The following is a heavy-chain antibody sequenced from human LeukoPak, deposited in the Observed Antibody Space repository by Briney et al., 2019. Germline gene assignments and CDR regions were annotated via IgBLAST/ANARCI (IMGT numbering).Heavy chain of an antibody. D-gene: IGHD2-15*01. V-gene: IGHV3-64D*06. CDR2: ISSNGDST. CDR1: GFTFCDYA. CDR3: VKSCSSYYYFYY. J-gene: IGHJ4*02. Sequence: AGGSLRLSCTASGFTFCDYAMSWVRQAPGKGLEYVSGISSNGDSTYYADSVKGRFTISRDNSKNTLYLQMSSLKTEDTAVYYCVKSCSSYYYFYYWGQGTLVTVSS.